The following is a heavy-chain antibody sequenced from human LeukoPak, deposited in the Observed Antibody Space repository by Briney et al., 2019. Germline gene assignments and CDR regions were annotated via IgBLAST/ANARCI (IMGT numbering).Heavy chain of an antibody. D-gene: IGHD3-22*01. V-gene: IGHV3-30-3*01. CDR3: AREVGTYYYDSSGYSWALDY. CDR2: ISYGGSNK. J-gene: IGHJ4*02. CDR1: GFTFSSYA. Sequence: GGSLRLSCAASGFTFSSYAMHWVRQAPGKGLEWVAVISYGGSNKYYADSVKGRFTISRDNSKNTLYLQMNSLRAEDTAVYYCAREVGTYYYDSSGYSWALDYWGQGTLVTVSS.